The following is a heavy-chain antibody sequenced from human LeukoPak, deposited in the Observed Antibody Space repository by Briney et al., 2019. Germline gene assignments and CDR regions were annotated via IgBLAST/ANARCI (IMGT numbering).Heavy chain of an antibody. CDR3: ARGAAGYSSSSSFDY. V-gene: IGHV4-59*01. J-gene: IGHJ4*02. Sequence: SETLSLTCTVSGGSINNSYWTWIRQPPGKGLEWIGHIYYSGSTNYNPSLKSRVTISVDTSKNQFSLNVSSVTAADTAVYYCARGAAGYSSSSSFDYWGQGTLVTVSS. CDR2: IYYSGST. D-gene: IGHD6-6*01. CDR1: GGSINNSY.